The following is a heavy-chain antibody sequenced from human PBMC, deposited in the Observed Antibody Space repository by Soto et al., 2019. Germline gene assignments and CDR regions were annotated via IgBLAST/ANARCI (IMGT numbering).Heavy chain of an antibody. CDR2: IFYNGST. Sequence: QVQLQESGPGLVKPSQTLSLTCSVSGDPINSGGYFWSWIRQLPGKGLEWIGNIFYNGSTYYNPSLKSRVTISLDTSKSQFSLNLSSVTAADTAVYFCARDRYFDLWGHGTLVTVSS. CDR1: GDPINSGGYF. CDR3: ARDRYFDL. V-gene: IGHV4-31*03. J-gene: IGHJ2*01.